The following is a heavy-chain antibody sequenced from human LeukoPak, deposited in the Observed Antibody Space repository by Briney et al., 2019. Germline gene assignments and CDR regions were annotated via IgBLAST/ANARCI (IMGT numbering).Heavy chain of an antibody. J-gene: IGHJ5*02. CDR1: GGSFSSSSYY. V-gene: IGHV4-39*07. CDR3: ARDPLYYDSSGYLSGFDP. Sequence: SETLSLTCTVSGGSFSSSSYYWSWIRQPPGKGLEWIGEINHSGSTNYDPSLKSRVTISVDTSKNQFSLKLSSVTAADTAVYYCARDPLYYDSSGYLSGFDPWGQGTLVTVSS. CDR2: INHSGST. D-gene: IGHD3-22*01.